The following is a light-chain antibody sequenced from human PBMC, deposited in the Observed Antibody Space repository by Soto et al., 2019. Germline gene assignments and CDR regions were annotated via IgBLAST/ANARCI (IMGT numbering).Light chain of an antibody. Sequence: QTVVTQEPSLTVSPGGTVTLTCGSSTGAVTSGHFPYWFQQKPGQAPRTLIYDASDKHSSTPARFSGSLVGGKAALTLSGAQTDDEAEYSCLLFYSGARVFGGGTKLTVL. V-gene: IGLV7-46*01. CDR3: LLFYSGARV. J-gene: IGLJ3*02. CDR1: TGAVTSGHF. CDR2: DAS.